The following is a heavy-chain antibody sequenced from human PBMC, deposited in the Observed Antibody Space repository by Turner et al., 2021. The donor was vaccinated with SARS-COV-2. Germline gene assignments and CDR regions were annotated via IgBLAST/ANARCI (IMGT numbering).Heavy chain of an antibody. CDR2: IYYGGST. D-gene: IGHD6-6*01. V-gene: IGHV4-59*08. CDR1: GAALSTYY. Sequence: QVQLQVSGPGLVKPSETLSLTCTVPGAALSTYYWSWIRQPLGKGLEWIGYIYYGGSTNYNPSLKSRVTMSLDTSKNEFSLKLSSVTDTDTAVYYCAGHQYGSSTDCFDPWGQGTLVTVSS. J-gene: IGHJ5*02. CDR3: AGHQYGSSTDCFDP.